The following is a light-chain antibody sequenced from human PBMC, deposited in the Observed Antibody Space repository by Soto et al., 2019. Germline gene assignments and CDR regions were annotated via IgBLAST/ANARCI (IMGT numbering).Light chain of an antibody. Sequence: DIQMTQSPSSLSASVGDTVTITCQASQDISNYLNWYQQKPGKAPKLLIYDASNLKTGVPSRFSGSGSGTDFTFTISNLQPEDIATYYCQQYDNLLALTFGGGTKVEIK. CDR3: QQYDNLLALT. V-gene: IGKV1-33*01. CDR1: QDISNY. J-gene: IGKJ4*01. CDR2: DAS.